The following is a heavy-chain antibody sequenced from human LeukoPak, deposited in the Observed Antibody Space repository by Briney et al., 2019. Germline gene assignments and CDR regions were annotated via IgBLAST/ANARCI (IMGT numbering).Heavy chain of an antibody. V-gene: IGHV3-48*02. CDR3: ARDNDWAFHY. D-gene: IGHD3-9*01. CDR2: INHNGEMI. Sequence: GGSLRLSCAASGFTFSNYVMSWVRQAPGKGLEWVSYINHNGEMIFYPDFVKGRFTISRDNAKNSLYLQMNSLRDEDTVVYYCARDNDWAFHYWGQGTLVTVSS. J-gene: IGHJ4*02. CDR1: GFTFSNYV.